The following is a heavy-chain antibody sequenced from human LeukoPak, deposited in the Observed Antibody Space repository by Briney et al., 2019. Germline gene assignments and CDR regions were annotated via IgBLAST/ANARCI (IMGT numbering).Heavy chain of an antibody. D-gene: IGHD6-19*01. V-gene: IGHV3-53*01. J-gene: IGHJ4*02. Sequence: GGSLRLSCAASGFTVSSNYMSWVRQAPGKGLEWVSAIYSGGSTYYADSVKGRFTISRDNSKNTLYLQMNSLRAEDTAVYYCAREGIAVAGTRTFDYWGQGTLVTVSS. CDR3: AREGIAVAGTRTFDY. CDR2: IYSGGST. CDR1: GFTVSSNY.